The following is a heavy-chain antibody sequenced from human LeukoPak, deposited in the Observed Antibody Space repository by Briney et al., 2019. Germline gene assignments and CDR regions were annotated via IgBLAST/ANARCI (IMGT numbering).Heavy chain of an antibody. Sequence: EGSLRLSCAASGFIFSSYSMNWVRQAPGKGLEWLSYIISSSSTIYYADSVKGRFTISRDNAKNSLYLQMNSLRAEDTAVYYCAKAPAIAAAGTGGYWGQGTLVTVSS. V-gene: IGHV3-48*01. J-gene: IGHJ4*02. CDR1: GFIFSSYS. CDR3: AKAPAIAAAGTGGY. D-gene: IGHD6-13*01. CDR2: IISSSSTI.